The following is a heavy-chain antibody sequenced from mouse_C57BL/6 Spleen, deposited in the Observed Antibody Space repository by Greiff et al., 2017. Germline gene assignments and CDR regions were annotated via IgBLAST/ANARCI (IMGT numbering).Heavy chain of an antibody. V-gene: IGHV1-80*01. CDR2: IYPGDGDT. CDR3: ARIRSSLYAMDY. CDR1: GYAFSSYW. D-gene: IGHD1-1*01. Sequence: QVQLQQSGAELVKPGASVKISCKASGYAFSSYWMNWVKQRPGKGLEWIGQIYPGDGDTNYNGKFKGKATLTADKSSSTAYMQLSSLTSEDSAVYFCARIRSSLYAMDYWGQGTSVTVSS. J-gene: IGHJ4*01.